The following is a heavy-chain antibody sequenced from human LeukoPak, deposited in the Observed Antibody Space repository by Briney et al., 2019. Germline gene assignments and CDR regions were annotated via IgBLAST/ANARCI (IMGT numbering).Heavy chain of an antibody. CDR3: ARDGTVVTPVRYFDY. D-gene: IGHD2-21*02. J-gene: IGHJ4*02. CDR2: ISSSSSTI. CDR1: GFTFSSYS. Sequence: GGSLRLSCAASGFTFSSYSMNWVRQAPGKGLEWVSYISSSSSTIYYADSVKGRFTISRDNAKNSLYLQMNSLRAEDTAVYYCARDGTVVTPVRYFDYWGQGTLVTVSS. V-gene: IGHV3-48*01.